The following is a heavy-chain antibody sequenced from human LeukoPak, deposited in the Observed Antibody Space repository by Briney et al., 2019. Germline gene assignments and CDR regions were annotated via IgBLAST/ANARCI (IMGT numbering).Heavy chain of an antibody. CDR1: GFTFSSYG. V-gene: IGHV3-30*02. CDR2: VQYDGSNK. J-gene: IGHJ5*02. D-gene: IGHD3-10*01. Sequence: GGSLRLSCAASGFTFSSYGMHWVRQAPGKGLEGVAFVQYDGSNKYYADSVKGRFTISRDNSKNTLYLQINSLRVEDTAVYYCAKAGERGNWFDPWGQGTLVTVSS. CDR3: AKAGERGNWFDP.